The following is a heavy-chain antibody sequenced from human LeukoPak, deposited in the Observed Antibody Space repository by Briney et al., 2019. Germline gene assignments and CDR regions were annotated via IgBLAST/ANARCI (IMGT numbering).Heavy chain of an antibody. CDR3: ARGDGQIAAAGTGWFDP. V-gene: IGHV1-2*04. CDR2: INPNSGGT. J-gene: IGHJ5*02. D-gene: IGHD6-13*01. CDR1: GYTFTGYY. Sequence: ASVKVSCKASGYTFTGYYMHWVRQAPGQGLEWMGWINPNSGGTNYAQKFQGWVTMSRDTSISTAYMELSRLRSDDTAVYYCARGDGQIAAAGTGWFDPWGQGTLVTVSS.